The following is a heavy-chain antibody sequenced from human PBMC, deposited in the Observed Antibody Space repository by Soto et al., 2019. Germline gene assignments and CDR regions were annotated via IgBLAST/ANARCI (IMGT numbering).Heavy chain of an antibody. D-gene: IGHD2-21*02. J-gene: IGHJ4*02. CDR3: ARSIVVVTALDY. V-gene: IGHV1-3*01. Sequence: GASVKVSCKASGYTFTSYDINWVRQATGQRLEWMGWINASNGNTNYSQKFQGRVTMTRNTSASTAYMELSSLRSEDTAVYYCARSIVVVTALDYWGQGTLVTVSS. CDR1: GYTFTSYD. CDR2: INASNGNT.